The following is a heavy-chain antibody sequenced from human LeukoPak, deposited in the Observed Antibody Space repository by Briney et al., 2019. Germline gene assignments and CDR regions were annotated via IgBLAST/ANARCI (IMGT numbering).Heavy chain of an antibody. Sequence: PSETLSLTCTVSGGAISYYYWNWIRQPPGKGLEWIGYIYYTGNTNYNPSLKSRVTISVDTSKNQFSLKLSSVTAADTAVYYCARDVAARRKRTGRFDYWGQGTLVIVS. J-gene: IGHJ4*02. CDR2: IYYTGNT. D-gene: IGHD6-6*01. CDR3: ARDVAARRKRTGRFDY. V-gene: IGHV4-59*01. CDR1: GGAISYYY.